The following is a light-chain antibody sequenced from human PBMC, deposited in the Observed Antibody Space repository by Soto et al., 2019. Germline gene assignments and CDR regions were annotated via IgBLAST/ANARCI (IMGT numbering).Light chain of an antibody. V-gene: IGKV3-15*01. CDR2: GAS. CDR1: QSLSNN. CDR3: QHRGT. Sequence: EMVLTQSPATLSVSPGERATLSCRASQSLSNNLAWYQQKPGQAPRLLIYGASTRATGIPARFSGSGSGTDLTLTISSLQSEDFAVYHCQHRGTFGQGTKVEIK. J-gene: IGKJ1*01.